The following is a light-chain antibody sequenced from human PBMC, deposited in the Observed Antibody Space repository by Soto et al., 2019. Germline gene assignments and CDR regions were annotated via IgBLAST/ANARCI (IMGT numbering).Light chain of an antibody. CDR3: SSYTSSSTPLYV. CDR1: SSDGGGYNY. J-gene: IGLJ1*01. CDR2: DVS. V-gene: IGLV2-14*01. Sequence: QSVLTQPAAVSXSPGQSITISCTGTSSDGGGYNYVSWYQQHPGKAPKLMIYDVSNRPSGVSNRFSGSKSGNTASLTISGLQAEDEADYYCSSYTSSSTPLYVFGTGTKVT.